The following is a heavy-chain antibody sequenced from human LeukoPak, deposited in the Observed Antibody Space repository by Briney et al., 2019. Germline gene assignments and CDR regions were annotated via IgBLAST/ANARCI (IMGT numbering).Heavy chain of an antibody. CDR1: GFTFSSYE. CDR2: ISSSGSTI. CDR3: ARGGDYYGSGSQFDY. D-gene: IGHD3-10*01. Sequence: GGSLRLSCAASGFTFSSYEMNWVRQAPGKGLEWVSYISSSGSTIYYADSVKGRFTISRDNAKNSLYPQMNSLRAEDTAVYYCARGGDYYGSGSQFDYWGQGTLVTVSS. V-gene: IGHV3-48*03. J-gene: IGHJ4*02.